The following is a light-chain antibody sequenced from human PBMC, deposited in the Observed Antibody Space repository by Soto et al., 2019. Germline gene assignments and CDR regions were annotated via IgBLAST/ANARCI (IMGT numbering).Light chain of an antibody. CDR2: GNS. CDR1: SSNIGAGYD. V-gene: IGLV1-40*01. CDR3: KSYDSSLEAV. Sequence: QSVLTQPPSVSGAPGQRVTISCTGSSSNIGAGYDVHWYQQLPGTAPKLLIYGNSNRPSGVPDRFSGSKSGTSASLAITGLQAEDEADYYCKSYDSSLEAVFGGGTQLTVL. J-gene: IGLJ7*01.